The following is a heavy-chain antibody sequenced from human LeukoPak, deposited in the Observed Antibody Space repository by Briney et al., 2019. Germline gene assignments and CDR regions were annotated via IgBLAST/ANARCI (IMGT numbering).Heavy chain of an antibody. D-gene: IGHD2-8*02. CDR3: ARDLVQYYFDY. J-gene: IGHJ4*02. CDR1: GFTFSSHS. Sequence: AGGSLRLSCAASGFTFSSHSMNWVRQAPGKGLEWVSSISSSSSYIYYADSVKGRFTISRDNAKNSLYLQMNSLRAEDTAVYYCARDLVQYYFDYWGQGTLVTVSS. CDR2: ISSSSSYI. V-gene: IGHV3-21*01.